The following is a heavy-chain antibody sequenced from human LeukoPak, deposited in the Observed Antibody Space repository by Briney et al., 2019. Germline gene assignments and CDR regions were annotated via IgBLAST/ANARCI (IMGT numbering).Heavy chain of an antibody. CDR1: GGSISSYF. CDR3: ARASEDYYYYYMDV. J-gene: IGHJ6*03. D-gene: IGHD1-14*01. V-gene: IGHV4-59*01. Sequence: PLETLSLTCTVSGGSISSYFWSWIRQPPGKGLQWIGYIYYSGSTIYNPSLKSRVTISVDTSKNQFSLKLSSVTAADTAVYYCARASEDYYYYYMDVWGKGTTVTISS. CDR2: IYYSGST.